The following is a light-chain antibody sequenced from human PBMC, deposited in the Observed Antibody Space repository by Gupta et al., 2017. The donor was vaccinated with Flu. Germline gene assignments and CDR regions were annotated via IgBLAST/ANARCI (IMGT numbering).Light chain of an antibody. V-gene: IGLV2-11*01. CDR1: SNDVGGSNR. Sequence: QSAPTQPRSVSGSPGQSVTISCTGSSNDVGGSNRVSWYQQRPGKAPKLLLYYVTERPSGVPDRFSGSKSGNTASLTISGLQADDEADYYCSSHAGRGTWIFGTGTTVTVL. CDR2: YVT. J-gene: IGLJ1*01. CDR3: SSHAGRGTWI.